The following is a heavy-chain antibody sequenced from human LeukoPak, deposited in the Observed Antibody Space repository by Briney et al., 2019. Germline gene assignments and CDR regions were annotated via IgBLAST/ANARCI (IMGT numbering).Heavy chain of an antibody. CDR3: ARDLGPHIAVARHFDY. J-gene: IGHJ4*02. CDR1: GFTFSSYW. Sequence: PGGSLRLSCAASGFTFSSYWMSWVRQAPGEGLEWVANIKQDGSEKYYVDSVKGRFTISRDNAKNSLYLQMNSLRAEDTAVYYCARDLGPHIAVARHFDYWGQGTLVTVSS. D-gene: IGHD6-19*01. V-gene: IGHV3-7*01. CDR2: IKQDGSEK.